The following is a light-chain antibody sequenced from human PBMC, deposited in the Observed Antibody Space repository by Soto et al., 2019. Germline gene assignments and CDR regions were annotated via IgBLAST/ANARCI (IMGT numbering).Light chain of an antibody. V-gene: IGKV3-20*01. CDR3: QQSGTSTPYS. Sequence: IVLTHYPGTPSLCTGARATLPCTPTQSLSITYLAWYPQKVGQSPRLLTYGAYSRATGILDRLSGSGSGKDFIITIRRLEPEDIAVYYCQQSGTSTPYSFGPGTKVDSK. CDR2: GAY. CDR1: QSLSITY. J-gene: IGKJ2*01.